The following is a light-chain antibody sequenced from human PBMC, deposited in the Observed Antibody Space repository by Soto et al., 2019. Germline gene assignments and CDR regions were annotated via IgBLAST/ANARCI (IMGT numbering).Light chain of an antibody. J-gene: IGKJ4*01. Sequence: ENVLTHSPATPSVSPGERATLSCRASQTVRNNYVAWYQQKPGQAPRLLIYDASSRATGIPDRFSGGGAGTDFTLTSSRLEPEDFAVYYCQQFRSYPLTFGGGTKVEI. CDR2: DAS. CDR1: QTVRNNY. V-gene: IGKV3-20*01. CDR3: QQFRSYPLT.